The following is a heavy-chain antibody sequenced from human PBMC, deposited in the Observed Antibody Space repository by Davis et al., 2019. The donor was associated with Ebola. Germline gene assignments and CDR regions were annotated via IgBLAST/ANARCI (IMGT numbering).Heavy chain of an antibody. J-gene: IGHJ6*04. CDR2: INPHNGNT. CDR3: ARAVYCSGGSCYYYGMDV. Sequence: AASVKVSCKASGYTFTSYGITWVRQAPGQGLEWMGWINPHNGNTNYAQNVQGRVTMTTDTSTSTAYMEVGSLRSDDTAVYYCARAVYCSGGSCYYYGMDVWGKGTTVTVSS. CDR1: GYTFTSYG. V-gene: IGHV1-18*04. D-gene: IGHD2-15*01.